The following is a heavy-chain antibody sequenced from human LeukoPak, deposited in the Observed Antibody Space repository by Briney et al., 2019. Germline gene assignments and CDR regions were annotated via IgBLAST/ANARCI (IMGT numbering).Heavy chain of an antibody. CDR1: GFTFSSYA. V-gene: IGHV3-23*01. D-gene: IGHD6-13*01. Sequence: GGSLRLSCAASGFTFSSYAMSWVRQAPGKGLEWVSAISGGGGSTYYADSVKGRFTISSDNSKNTLYLQMNSLRAEDTAVYYCAKAGSSSWYGSNWFDPWGQGTLVTVSS. CDR2: ISGGGGST. J-gene: IGHJ5*02. CDR3: AKAGSSSWYGSNWFDP.